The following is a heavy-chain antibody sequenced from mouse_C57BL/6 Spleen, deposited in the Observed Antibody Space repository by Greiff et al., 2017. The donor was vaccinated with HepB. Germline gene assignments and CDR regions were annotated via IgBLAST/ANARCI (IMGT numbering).Heavy chain of an antibody. V-gene: IGHV5-4*01. CDR3: ARDEIYYRFAY. J-gene: IGHJ3*01. CDR2: ISDGGSYT. D-gene: IGHD1-1*01. CDR1: GFTFSSYA. Sequence: EVHLVESGGGLVKPGGSLKLSCAASGFTFSSYAMSWVRQTPEKRLEWVATISDGGSYTYYPDNVKGRFTISRDNAKNNLYLQMSHLKSEDTAMYYCARDEIYYRFAYWGQGTLVTVSA.